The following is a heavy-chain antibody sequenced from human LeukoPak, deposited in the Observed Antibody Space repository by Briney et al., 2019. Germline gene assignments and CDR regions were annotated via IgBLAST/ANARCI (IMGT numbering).Heavy chain of an antibody. V-gene: IGHV1-46*01. J-gene: IGHJ4*02. Sequence: ASVKVSCKASGYTFTSYYMHWVRQAPGQGLEWMGIINPSGGSTSYAQKFQGRVTMTRDTSTSTVYMELSSLRSEDTAVYYCARDGSYGSGSYIPYYFDYWGQGTLVTVSS. D-gene: IGHD3-10*01. CDR3: ARDGSYGSGSYIPYYFDY. CDR2: INPSGGST. CDR1: GYTFTSYY.